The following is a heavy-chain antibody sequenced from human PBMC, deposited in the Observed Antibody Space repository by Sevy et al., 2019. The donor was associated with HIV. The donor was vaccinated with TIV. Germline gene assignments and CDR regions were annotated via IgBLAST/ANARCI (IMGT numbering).Heavy chain of an antibody. V-gene: IGHV4-38-2*02. Sequence: SETLSLTCAVSGYSISSGYYRGWIRQPPGKGLEWIGSLYHSGSTYYNPSLKSRVTISVDTSKNQFSLKLSSVTAADTAVYYCARDRYSSSWDFDYWGQGTLVTVSS. J-gene: IGHJ4*02. D-gene: IGHD6-13*01. CDR1: GYSISSGYY. CDR3: ARDRYSSSWDFDY. CDR2: LYHSGST.